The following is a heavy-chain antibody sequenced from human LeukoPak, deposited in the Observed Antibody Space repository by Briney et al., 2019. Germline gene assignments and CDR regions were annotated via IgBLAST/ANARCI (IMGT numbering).Heavy chain of an antibody. Sequence: PSETLSLTCTVSGGSITSNFWSWIRQPPGKGLEWIGYLYDTWSTRYSPCLKSRATISADTSKNQFSLKMHSVTAADTAFYYCARAKPNWNPPDYWGQGILVTVSS. CDR2: LYDTWST. J-gene: IGHJ4*02. CDR3: ARAKPNWNPPDY. D-gene: IGHD1-1*01. CDR1: GGSITSNF. V-gene: IGHV4-59*08.